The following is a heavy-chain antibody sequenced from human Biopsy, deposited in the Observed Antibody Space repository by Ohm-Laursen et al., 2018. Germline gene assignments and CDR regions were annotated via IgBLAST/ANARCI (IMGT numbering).Heavy chain of an antibody. CDR2: INTSGGST. V-gene: IGHV3-23*01. J-gene: IGHJ4*02. Sequence: SLRLSCSAPGFTFSSYAMTWVRQAPGKGLEWVSVINTSGGSTHYAVSVKGRFTISRDNSKNTLYLRMNSLRGEDTAVYYCAKCMTGGSNYYFHHCGQGTLVTVSS. CDR1: GFTFSSYA. CDR3: AKCMTGGSNYYFHH. D-gene: IGHD2-8*01.